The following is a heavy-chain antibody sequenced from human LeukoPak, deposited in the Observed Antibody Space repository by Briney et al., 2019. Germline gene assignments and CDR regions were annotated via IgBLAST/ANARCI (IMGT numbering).Heavy chain of an antibody. CDR3: AKTSLGTFGGVIVEYFQH. CDR2: ISGSGGST. CDR1: GFTFSSYA. D-gene: IGHD3-16*02. J-gene: IGHJ1*01. V-gene: IGHV3-23*01. Sequence: GGSLRLSCAASGFTFSSYAMSWVRQAPGKGLEWVSAISGSGGSTYYADSVKGRFTISRDNSKNTLYQQMNSLRAEDTAVYYCAKTSLGTFGGVIVEYFQHWGQGTLVTVSS.